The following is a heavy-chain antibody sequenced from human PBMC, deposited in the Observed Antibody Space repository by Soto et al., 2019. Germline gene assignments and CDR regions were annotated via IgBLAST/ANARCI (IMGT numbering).Heavy chain of an antibody. CDR2: IYYSGST. V-gene: IGHV4-39*01. CDR1: GGSISSSSYY. J-gene: IGHJ3*02. CDR3: ARRLITFGGVIADDAFDI. D-gene: IGHD3-16*02. Sequence: SETLSLTCTVSGGSISSSSYYWGWIRQPPGKGLEWIGSIYYSGSTYYNPSLKSRVTISVDTSKNQFSLKLSSVTAADTAVYYCARRLITFGGVIADDAFDIWGQGTMVTVS.